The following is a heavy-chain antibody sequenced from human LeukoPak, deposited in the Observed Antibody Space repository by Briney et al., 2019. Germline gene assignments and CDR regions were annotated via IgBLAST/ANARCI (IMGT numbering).Heavy chain of an antibody. D-gene: IGHD3-22*01. J-gene: IGHJ4*02. CDR1: GGSISSGDYY. CDR2: IYYSGST. Sequence: SETLSLTCTVSGGSISSGDYYWSWIRQPPGNGLEWIGYIYYSGSTYYNPSLKSRVTISVDTSKNQFSLKLSSVTAADTAVYYCARAGYTSGYIFDYWGQGTLVTVSS. CDR3: ARAGYTSGYIFDY. V-gene: IGHV4-30-4*01.